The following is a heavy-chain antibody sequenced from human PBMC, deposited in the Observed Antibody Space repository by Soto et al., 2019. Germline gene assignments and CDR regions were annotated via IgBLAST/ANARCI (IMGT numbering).Heavy chain of an antibody. V-gene: IGHV4-59*01. J-gene: IGHJ4*02. CDR2: IYYSGST. CDR3: ARGTMMVVVADY. CDR1: GGSISSYY. Sequence: SETLSLTCTVSGGSISSYYWSWIRQPPGKGLEWIGYIYYSGSTNYNPSLKSRVTISVDTSKNQFPLKLSSVTAADTAVYYCARGTMMVVVADYWGQGTLVTVSS. D-gene: IGHD3-22*01.